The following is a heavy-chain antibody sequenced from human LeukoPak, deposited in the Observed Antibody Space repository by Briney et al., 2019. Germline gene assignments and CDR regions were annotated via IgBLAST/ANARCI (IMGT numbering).Heavy chain of an antibody. J-gene: IGHJ4*02. Sequence: GGSLRLSCVDSGFTFTNAWMSWVRQARGKGLEWIGRIKSKTDGETTNYAEPVRGRFTISRDDSKSAVYLQMNSLKIEDTAVYYCTTDLGTYYHGSQRLIPIDYWGQGTLVTVSS. CDR2: IKSKTDGETT. CDR1: GFTFTNAW. CDR3: TTDLGTYYHGSQRLIPIDY. D-gene: IGHD3-10*01. V-gene: IGHV3-15*01.